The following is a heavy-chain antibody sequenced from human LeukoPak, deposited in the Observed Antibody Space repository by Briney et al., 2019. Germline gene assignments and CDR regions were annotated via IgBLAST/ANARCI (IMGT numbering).Heavy chain of an antibody. J-gene: IGHJ4*02. Sequence: GGSLRHSCAASGFTFSSYAMSWVRQAPGKGLEWVSAISGSGGSTYYADSVKGRFTISRDNAKNSLYLQMNSLRAEDTAVYYCARVRGVAGAGIDYWGQGTLVTVSS. D-gene: IGHD6-13*01. V-gene: IGHV3-23*01. CDR1: GFTFSSYA. CDR3: ARVRGVAGAGIDY. CDR2: ISGSGGST.